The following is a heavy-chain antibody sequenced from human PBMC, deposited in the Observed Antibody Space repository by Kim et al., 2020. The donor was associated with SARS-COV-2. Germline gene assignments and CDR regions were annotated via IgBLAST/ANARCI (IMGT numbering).Heavy chain of an antibody. CDR1: GFTFSSYG. D-gene: IGHD3-10*01. V-gene: IGHV3-30*18. J-gene: IGHJ3*02. CDR3: AKDLTFKGRIRFGEFEMGIGAFDI. Sequence: GGSLRLSCAASGFTFSSYGMHWVRQALGKGLEWVVVISYDGSNKYYADSVKGRFTISRDNSKNTLYLQMNSLRAEDTAVYYCAKDLTFKGRIRFGEFEMGIGAFDIWGQGTMVTVSS. CDR2: ISYDGSNK.